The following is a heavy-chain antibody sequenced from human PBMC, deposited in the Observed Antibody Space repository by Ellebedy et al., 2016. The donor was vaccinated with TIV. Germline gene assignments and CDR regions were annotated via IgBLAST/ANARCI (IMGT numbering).Heavy chain of an antibody. D-gene: IGHD4-23*01. Sequence: SETLSLTCSVSGGSIRSGAYYWSWIRQPPGQGLEWIGNIHYSGSTYYNPSLESLVTISVDISNNQLSLKLSSVTAADTARYFCARMYTNTPIRGFDYFYGMDVWGQGTTVTVSS. CDR1: GGSIRSGAYY. CDR3: ARMYTNTPIRGFDYFYGMDV. CDR2: IHYSGST. J-gene: IGHJ6*02. V-gene: IGHV4-31*01.